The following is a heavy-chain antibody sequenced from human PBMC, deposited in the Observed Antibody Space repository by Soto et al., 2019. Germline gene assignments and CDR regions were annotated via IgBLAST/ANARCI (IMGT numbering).Heavy chain of an antibody. J-gene: IGHJ5*01. CDR1: GYSFTSYW. CDR2: IYPGNFDT. D-gene: IGHD2-2*01. V-gene: IGHV5-51*01. CDR3: ARGVCGSTSCEYSNRFDP. Sequence: GESLKISCKGSGYSFTSYWIGWVRQKPGEGLEWMGLIYPGNFDTRYSPTFQGQVTLSVDKSINTAYVQWSSLKASDTAMYYCARGVCGSTSCEYSNRFDPWGQGTLVTVSS.